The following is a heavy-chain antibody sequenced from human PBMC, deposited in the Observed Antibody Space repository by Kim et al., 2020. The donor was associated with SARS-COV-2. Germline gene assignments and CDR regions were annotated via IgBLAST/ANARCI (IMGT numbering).Heavy chain of an antibody. Sequence: GGSLRLSCAASGFTFSSYSMNWVRQAPGKGLEWVSSISSSSSYIYYADSVKGRFTISRDNAKNSLYLQMNSLRAEDTAVYYCARDHRSGSYHDYWGQGTLVTVSS. J-gene: IGHJ4*02. V-gene: IGHV3-21*01. D-gene: IGHD1-26*01. CDR2: ISSSSSYI. CDR1: GFTFSSYS. CDR3: ARDHRSGSYHDY.